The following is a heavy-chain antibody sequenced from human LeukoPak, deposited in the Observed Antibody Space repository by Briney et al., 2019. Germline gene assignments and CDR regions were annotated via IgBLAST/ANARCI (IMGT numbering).Heavy chain of an antibody. CDR1: GGSISSYY. CDR2: IYYSGST. CDR3: ARSGPITIFGEGNYYMDV. J-gene: IGHJ6*03. D-gene: IGHD3-3*01. V-gene: IGHV4-59*01. Sequence: PSETLSLTCTVSGGSISSYYWSWIRQPPGKGLEWIGYIYYSGSTNYNPSLKSRVTISVDTSKNQFSPKLSSVTAADTAVYYCARSGPITIFGEGNYYMDVWGKGTTVTVSS.